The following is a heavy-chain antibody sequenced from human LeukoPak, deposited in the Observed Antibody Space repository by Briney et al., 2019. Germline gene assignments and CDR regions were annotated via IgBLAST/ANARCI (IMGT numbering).Heavy chain of an antibody. D-gene: IGHD6-6*01. CDR3: ASGDSSSPGYFDY. J-gene: IGHJ4*02. V-gene: IGHV1-2*02. CDR2: IDPNSGGT. CDR1: GYTFTGYY. Sequence: GASVKVSCKASGYTFTGYYMHWVRQAPGQGLEWMGWIDPNSGGTNYAQKFQGRVTMTRDTSISTAYMELSRLRSDDTAVYYCASGDSSSPGYFDYWGQGTLVTVSS.